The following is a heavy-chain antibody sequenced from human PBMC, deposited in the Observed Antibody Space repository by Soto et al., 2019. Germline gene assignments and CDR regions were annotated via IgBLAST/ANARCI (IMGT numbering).Heavy chain of an antibody. D-gene: IGHD5-18*01. CDR1: GFSLSTSGVG. J-gene: IGHJ2*01. CDR3: AHPRLVDTAMVTDWYFDL. V-gene: IGHV2-5*02. CDR2: IYWDDDK. Sequence: QITLKESGPTLVKPTQTLTLTCTFSGFSLSTSGVGVGWIRQPPGKALEWRALIYWDDDKRYSPSLKSRLTITKDTSKNQMVLTMTNMDPVDTATYYCAHPRLVDTAMVTDWYFDLWGRGTLVTVSS.